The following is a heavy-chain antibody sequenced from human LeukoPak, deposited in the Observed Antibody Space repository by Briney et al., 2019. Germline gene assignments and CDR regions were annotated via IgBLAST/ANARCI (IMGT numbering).Heavy chain of an antibody. V-gene: IGHV3-30*18. CDR1: GFTVSSNY. J-gene: IGHJ4*02. Sequence: PGGSLRLSCAVSGFTVSSNYMSWVRQAPGKGLEWVAAVSYDGNLQHYADAVKGRFTVSRDNSKNTVFLRINSLRTDDSAVYWCVKVYPTVTTSSVLGSWGQGTLVTVSS. D-gene: IGHD4-17*01. CDR3: VKVYPTVTTSSVLGS. CDR2: VSYDGNLQ.